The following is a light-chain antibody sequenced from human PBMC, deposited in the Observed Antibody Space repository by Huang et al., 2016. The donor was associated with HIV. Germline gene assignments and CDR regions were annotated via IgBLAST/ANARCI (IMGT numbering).Light chain of an antibody. J-gene: IGKJ2*01. V-gene: IGKV3-15*01. Sequence: EIVMTQSPAALSVSPGERATLSCRASQRVSSSLAWYQQKPGQAPRLLIYGASTRATGGPARFSGSGSGTECTLTISSLQSEDYAVYYCQQYINWPPFTFGQGTKLDIK. CDR2: GAS. CDR3: QQYINWPPFT. CDR1: QRVSSS.